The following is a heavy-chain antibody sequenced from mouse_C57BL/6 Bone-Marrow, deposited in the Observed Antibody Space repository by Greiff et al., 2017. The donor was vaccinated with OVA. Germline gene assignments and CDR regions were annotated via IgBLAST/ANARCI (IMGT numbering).Heavy chain of an antibody. V-gene: IGHV8-12*01. D-gene: IGHD2-5*01. CDR3: ARDYYSIPYAMDY. CDR1: GFSLSTSGMG. Sequence: QVTLKESGPGILQSSQTLSLTCSFSGFSLSTSGMGVSWIRQPSGKGLEWLAHIYWDDDKRYNPSLKSRLTISKDTSRNQVFLKITSVDTADTATYYCARDYYSIPYAMDYWGQGTSVTVSS. CDR2: IYWDDDK. J-gene: IGHJ4*01.